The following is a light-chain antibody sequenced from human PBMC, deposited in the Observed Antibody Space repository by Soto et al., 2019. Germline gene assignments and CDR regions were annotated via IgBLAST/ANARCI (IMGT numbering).Light chain of an antibody. CDR3: QQYDSSPRT. V-gene: IGKV3-20*01. CDR2: VAC. Sequence: EIVLTQSPGTLSLSPGERATLSCRASQSFTSTSLAWYQQKPDQAPRLLISVACRRAAGIPDRFSGSGSGTDFTLTISRLESEDIAVYYCQQYDSSPRTFGQGTRVEIK. J-gene: IGKJ1*01. CDR1: QSFTSTS.